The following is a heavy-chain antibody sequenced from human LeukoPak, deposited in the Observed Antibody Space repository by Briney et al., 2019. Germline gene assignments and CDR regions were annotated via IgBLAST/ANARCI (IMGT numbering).Heavy chain of an antibody. CDR2: IKHNGDEL. CDR1: GFTFSSYW. CDR3: ARELRTFDS. V-gene: IGHV3-7*01. Sequence: GGSLRLSCAASGFTFSSYWMSWVRQAPGKGLEWVANIKHNGDELNYVDSVEDRFTISRDNAKNSLYLHMTGLRAEDTAVYYCARELRTFDSWGQGTLVTVSS. J-gene: IGHJ4*02. D-gene: IGHD3-16*01.